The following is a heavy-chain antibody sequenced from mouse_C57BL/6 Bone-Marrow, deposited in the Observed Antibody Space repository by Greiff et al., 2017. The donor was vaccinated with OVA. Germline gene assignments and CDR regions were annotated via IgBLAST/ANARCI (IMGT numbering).Heavy chain of an antibody. Sequence: QVQLQQPGAELVMPGASVKLSCKASGYTFTSYWMHWVKQRPGQGLEWIGEIDPSDSYTNYNQKFKGKSTLTVDKSSSTAYMQLSSLTSEDSAVYYCARYDERFAYWGQGTLVTVSA. J-gene: IGHJ3*01. CDR2: IDPSDSYT. D-gene: IGHD2-3*01. CDR1: GYTFTSYW. V-gene: IGHV1-69*01. CDR3: ARYDERFAY.